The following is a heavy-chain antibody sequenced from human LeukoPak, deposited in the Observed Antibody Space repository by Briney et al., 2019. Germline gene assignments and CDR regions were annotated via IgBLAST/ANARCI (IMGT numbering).Heavy chain of an antibody. CDR2: ISSSSSYI. V-gene: IGHV3-21*01. D-gene: IGHD6-13*01. J-gene: IGHJ4*02. CDR3: ASSGYSSSWFANY. CDR1: GFTFSNYW. Sequence: GGSLRLSCAASGFTFSNYWMHWVRQAPGKGLEWVSSISSSSSYIYYADSVKGRFTISRDNAKNSLYLQMNSLRAEDTAVYYCASSGYSSSWFANYWGQGTLVTVSS.